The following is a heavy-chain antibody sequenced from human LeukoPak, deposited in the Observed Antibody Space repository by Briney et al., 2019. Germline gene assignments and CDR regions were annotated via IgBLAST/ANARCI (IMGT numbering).Heavy chain of an antibody. V-gene: IGHV4-59*01. CDR1: GGSISSYY. Sequence: SETLSLTCTVSGGSISSYYWSWIRQPPGKGLEWIGYIYYSGSTNYNPSLKSRVTISVDTSKNQFSLKLSSVTAADTAVYYCARVSEGYSGYDLPFDHWGQGTLVTVSS. CDR3: ARVSEGYSGYDLPFDH. J-gene: IGHJ4*02. CDR2: IYYSGST. D-gene: IGHD5-12*01.